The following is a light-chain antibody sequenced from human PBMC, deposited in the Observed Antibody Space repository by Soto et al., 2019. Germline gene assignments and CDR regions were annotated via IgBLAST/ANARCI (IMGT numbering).Light chain of an antibody. CDR1: SSDVGGYNY. Sequence: QSALTQPASVSGSPVQSITISCAGTSSDVGGYNYVSWYQMYPDKAPKLMIYEVTNRPSGVSNRFSGARSGNTASLTISGLQTEDEADYYCSSYTSSGTVIFGGGTKLTVL. CDR2: EVT. J-gene: IGLJ2*01. CDR3: SSYTSSGTVI. V-gene: IGLV2-14*01.